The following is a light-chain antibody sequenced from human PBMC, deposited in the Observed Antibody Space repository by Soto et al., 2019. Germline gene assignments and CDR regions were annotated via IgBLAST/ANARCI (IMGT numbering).Light chain of an antibody. CDR3: QQLNSYPRT. V-gene: IGKV1-9*01. J-gene: IGKJ1*01. CDR2: GAS. CDR1: RDIRSY. Sequence: DIQLTQSPSFLSASVGDRVTITCRASRDIRSYLVWYQQKPGKAPKLLIYGASTLQSGVPSRFSGSGSGTEFTLTISSLQPEDFATYYCQQLNSYPRTFGQGTKVEIK.